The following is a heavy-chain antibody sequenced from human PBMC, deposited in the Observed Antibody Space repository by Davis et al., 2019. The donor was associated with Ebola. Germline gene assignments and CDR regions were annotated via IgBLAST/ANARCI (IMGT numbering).Heavy chain of an antibody. V-gene: IGHV1-46*01. D-gene: IGHD5-18*01. Sequence: ASVKVSCKASGYTFTRYYMHWVRQAPGQGLEWMGIINPSGGSTSYAQKFQGRVTITADKSTSTAYMELSSLRSEDTAVYYCARDPGYSYGSSHNWFDPWGQGTLVTVSS. CDR2: INPSGGST. J-gene: IGHJ5*02. CDR1: GYTFTRYY. CDR3: ARDPGYSYGSSHNWFDP.